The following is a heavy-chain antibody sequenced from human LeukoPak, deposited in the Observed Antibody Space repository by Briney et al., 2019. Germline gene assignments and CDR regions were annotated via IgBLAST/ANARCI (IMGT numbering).Heavy chain of an antibody. CDR3: ARATFRSFDY. CDR1: GYSISSGYY. V-gene: IGHV4-38-2*02. CDR2: INHSGST. J-gene: IGHJ4*02. Sequence: SETLSLTCTVSGYSISSGYYWSWIRQPPGKGLEWIGEINHSGSTNYNPSLKSRVTISVDTSKNQFSLKLSSVTAADTAVYYCARATFRSFDYWGQGTLVTVSS. D-gene: IGHD3-10*01.